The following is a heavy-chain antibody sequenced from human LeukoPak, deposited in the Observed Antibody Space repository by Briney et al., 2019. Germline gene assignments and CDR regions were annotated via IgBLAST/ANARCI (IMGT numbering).Heavy chain of an antibody. CDR2: INPSGGST. Sequence: ASVKVSCKASGYTFTSYNIHWVRQAPGQGLEWMGIINPSGGSTSYAQKFQGRVTMTRDTSTSTVYMELSSLRSEDTAVYYCAREGTKGIYLDYWGQGTLVSVSS. CDR3: AREGTKGIYLDY. J-gene: IGHJ4*02. D-gene: IGHD2-8*01. V-gene: IGHV1-46*01. CDR1: GYTFTSYN.